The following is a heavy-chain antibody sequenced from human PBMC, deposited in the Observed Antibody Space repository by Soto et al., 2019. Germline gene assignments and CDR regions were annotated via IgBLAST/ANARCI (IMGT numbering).Heavy chain of an antibody. D-gene: IGHD6-19*01. CDR3: ARDGAVAGNTNFDY. J-gene: IGHJ4*02. Sequence: ASVKVSCKASGYTFTNYAIHWVRQGPGQRLEWMGWINAGNGKTKYSQKFQGRVTITRDTSASTAYMELSSLRSEDTAVYYCARDGAVAGNTNFDYWGQGTLVTVSS. CDR2: INAGNGKT. V-gene: IGHV1-3*01. CDR1: GYTFTNYA.